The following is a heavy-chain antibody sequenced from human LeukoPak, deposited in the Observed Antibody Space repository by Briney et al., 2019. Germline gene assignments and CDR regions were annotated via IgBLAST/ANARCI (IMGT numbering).Heavy chain of an antibody. Sequence: SETLSLTCAVYGGSFSGYYWSWIRQPPGKGLEWMGEINHSGSTNYNPSLKSRVTISVDTSKNQFSLKLSSVTAADTAVYYCARGGLTTVTHDFDYWGQGTLVTVSS. CDR1: GGSFSGYY. CDR2: INHSGST. CDR3: ARGGLTTVTHDFDY. D-gene: IGHD4-17*01. J-gene: IGHJ4*02. V-gene: IGHV4-34*01.